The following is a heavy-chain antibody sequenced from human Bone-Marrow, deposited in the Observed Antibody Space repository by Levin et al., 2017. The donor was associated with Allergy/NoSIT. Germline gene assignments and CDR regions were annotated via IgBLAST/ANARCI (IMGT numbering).Heavy chain of an antibody. Sequence: PGGSLRLSCAASGFTFSSYGMHWVRQAPGKGLEWVAVIWYDGSNKYYADSVKGRFTISRDNSKNTLYLQMNSLRAEDTAVYYCARGPRSTSLTSWGQGTLVTVSS. CDR1: GFTFSSYG. CDR2: IWYDGSNK. D-gene: IGHD2-2*01. J-gene: IGHJ4*02. CDR3: ARGPRSTSLTS. V-gene: IGHV3-33*01.